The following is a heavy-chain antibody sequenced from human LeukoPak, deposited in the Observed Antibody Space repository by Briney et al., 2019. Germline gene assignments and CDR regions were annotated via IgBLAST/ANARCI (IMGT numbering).Heavy chain of an antibody. CDR1: GFTFSSYS. CDR2: ISSSSSYI. Sequence: GGSLRLSCAASGFTFSSYSMNWVRQAPGKGLEWVSSISSSSSYIYYADSVKGRFTISRDNAKNSLYLQMNSLRAEDTAVYYCARGQLGFGYYYYYMDVWGKGTTVTVSS. CDR3: ARGQLGFGYYYYYMDV. J-gene: IGHJ6*03. V-gene: IGHV3-21*01. D-gene: IGHD6-6*01.